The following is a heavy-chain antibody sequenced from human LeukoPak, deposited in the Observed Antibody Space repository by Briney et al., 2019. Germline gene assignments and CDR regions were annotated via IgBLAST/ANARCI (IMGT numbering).Heavy chain of an antibody. CDR2: IYYSGST. V-gene: IGHV4-59*01. Sequence: KPSETLSLTCTVSGGSISSYYWSWIRQPPGKGLEWIGYIYYSGSTDYNPSLKSRVTISVDTSKNQFSLKLSSVTAADTAVYYCARGESGSYYYYYYYMDVWGKGTTVTISS. D-gene: IGHD1-26*01. CDR3: ARGESGSYYYYYYYMDV. J-gene: IGHJ6*03. CDR1: GGSISSYY.